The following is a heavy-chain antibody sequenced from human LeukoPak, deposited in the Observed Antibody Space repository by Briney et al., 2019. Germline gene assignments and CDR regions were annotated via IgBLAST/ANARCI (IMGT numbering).Heavy chain of an antibody. CDR3: ARGVLSGYSCTYFDY. V-gene: IGHV4-34*01. D-gene: IGHD5-18*01. CDR1: GGSFSGYY. J-gene: IGHJ4*02. CDR2: INHSGST. Sequence: SETLSLTCAVYGGSFSGYYWSWIRQPPGKGLEWIGEINHSGSTNYNPSLKSRVTISVDTSKNQFSLKLSSVTAADTAVYYCARGVLSGYSCTYFDYWGQGTLVTVSS.